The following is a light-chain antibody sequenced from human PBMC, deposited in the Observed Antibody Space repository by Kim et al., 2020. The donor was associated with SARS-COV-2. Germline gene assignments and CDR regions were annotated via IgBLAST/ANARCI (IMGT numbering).Light chain of an antibody. CDR1: KLGDKY. V-gene: IGLV3-1*01. Sequence: VSPGQTTRITCSGNKLGDKYASWYQQQPGQSPVLVIYQDNKRPSGFPERFSGSTSGDTATLTIGVTQSMDEADYYCQAWDSSAVVFGGGTQLTVL. CDR3: QAWDSSAVV. CDR2: QDN. J-gene: IGLJ2*01.